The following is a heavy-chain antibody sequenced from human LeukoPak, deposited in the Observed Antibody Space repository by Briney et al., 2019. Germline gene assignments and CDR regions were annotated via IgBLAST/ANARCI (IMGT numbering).Heavy chain of an antibody. D-gene: IGHD3/OR15-3a*01. CDR3: ARARDWSAGSWFDP. J-gene: IGHJ5*02. Sequence: SETLSLTCIVSGGFISSYYWNWIRQPPGKGLEWIGNIFYRGATNYNPSLKSRVTMSVDTSKSQFSLKLYSVTAADTAMYYCARARDWSAGSWFDPWGQGILVTVSS. V-gene: IGHV4-59*01. CDR1: GGFISSYY. CDR2: IFYRGAT.